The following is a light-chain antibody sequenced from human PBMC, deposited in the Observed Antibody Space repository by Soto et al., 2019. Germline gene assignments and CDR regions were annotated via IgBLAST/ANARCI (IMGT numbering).Light chain of an antibody. Sequence: QSALTQPASVSGSPGQSITISCTGTSSDVGGYDFVSWYRQYPGQAPKILIYEVTHRPSGVPDRFSGSKSDNTASLTISGLQADDEADYYCSSYTITSSPVFGPGTKLTVL. V-gene: IGLV2-14*01. CDR2: EVT. J-gene: IGLJ1*01. CDR1: SSDVGGYDF. CDR3: SSYTITSSPV.